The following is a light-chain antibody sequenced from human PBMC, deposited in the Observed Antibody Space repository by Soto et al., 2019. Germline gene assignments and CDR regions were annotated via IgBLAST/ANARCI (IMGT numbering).Light chain of an antibody. CDR1: QSVSSSY. Sequence: EIVFTQSPGTLSLSPGERATLSCRASQSVSSSYLAWYQQKPGKAPRLLIYGTSSRATAIPDRFSGSGSGTDFTLTISRLEPEDFAVYYCQQYGSSSWTFGQGTKVDIK. J-gene: IGKJ1*01. CDR2: GTS. V-gene: IGKV3-20*01. CDR3: QQYGSSSWT.